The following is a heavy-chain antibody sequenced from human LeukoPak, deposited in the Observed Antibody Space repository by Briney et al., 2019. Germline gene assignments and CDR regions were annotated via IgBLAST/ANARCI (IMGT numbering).Heavy chain of an antibody. D-gene: IGHD3-22*01. V-gene: IGHV3-48*02. CDR2: ISASGTTI. Sequence: GGSLRLSCEVSGLTFSRHAMNWVRQAPGKGLEWVSYISASGTTIYYTDSVKGRFTISRNNAKNSLYLQMNSLRDEDTALYYCALYFYGSSGYPSFDYWGQGTLVTVSS. J-gene: IGHJ4*02. CDR1: GLTFSRHA. CDR3: ALYFYGSSGYPSFDY.